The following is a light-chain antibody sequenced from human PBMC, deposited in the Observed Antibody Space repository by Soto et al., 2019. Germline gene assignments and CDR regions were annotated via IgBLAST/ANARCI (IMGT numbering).Light chain of an antibody. Sequence: DIQMSQSPSTLSASVGDRVTITCRASQSISSWLAWYQQKPGKAPNLLIYKASSLESGVPSRFSGSGSGTDFTLTISSLEPEDFAVYFCQHRSNSPPTWTFGQGTKVEIK. CDR3: QHRSNSPPTWT. CDR1: QSISSW. J-gene: IGKJ1*01. V-gene: IGKV1-5*03. CDR2: KAS.